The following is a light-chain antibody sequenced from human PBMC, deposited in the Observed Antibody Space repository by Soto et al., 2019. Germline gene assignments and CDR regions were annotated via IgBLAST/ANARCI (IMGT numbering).Light chain of an antibody. Sequence: IVLTQSPATLSVSPGERATLSCRASQTVSRNLAWYQQRPGQAPSLLIYDISNRAAGVPARFSGSGSETEFTLTIRSLKSEDFAVYFCQQYNNWPSFGQGTRLEIK. CDR3: QQYNNWPS. V-gene: IGKV3-15*01. CDR2: DIS. CDR1: QTVSRN. J-gene: IGKJ5*01.